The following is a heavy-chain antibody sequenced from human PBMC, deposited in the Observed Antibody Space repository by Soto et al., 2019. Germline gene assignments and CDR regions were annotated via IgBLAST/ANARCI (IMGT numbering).Heavy chain of an antibody. V-gene: IGHV4-4*02. CDR1: GGSISSSNW. D-gene: IGHD6-13*01. Sequence: PSETLSLTCAVSGGSISSSNWWSWVRQPPGKGLEWIGEIYHSGSTNYNPSLKSRVTISVDKSKNQFSLKLSSVTAADTAVYYCARQPPYSSSWIDYWGQGTLVTVSS. CDR3: ARQPPYSSSWIDY. J-gene: IGHJ4*02. CDR2: IYHSGST.